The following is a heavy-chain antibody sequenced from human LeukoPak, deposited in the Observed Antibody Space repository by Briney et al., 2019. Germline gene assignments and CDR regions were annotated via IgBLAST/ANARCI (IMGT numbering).Heavy chain of an antibody. CDR3: ARGVGAVVRGFDY. CDR2: ISSSSSTI. D-gene: IGHD1-26*01. V-gene: IGHV3-48*01. Sequence: ETLSLTYTVSGGSISSSSYYWGWIRQPPGKGLEWVSYISSSSSTIYYADSVKGRFTISRDSAKNSLYLQMNSLRAEDTAVYYCARGVGAVVRGFDYWGQGTLVTVSS. CDR1: GGSISSSS. J-gene: IGHJ4*02.